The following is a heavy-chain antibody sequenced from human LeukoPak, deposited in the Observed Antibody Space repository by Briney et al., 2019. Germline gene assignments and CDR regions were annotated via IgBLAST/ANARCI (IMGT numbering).Heavy chain of an antibody. CDR3: ARGVPGGLGGDYE. CDR2: ISSSSYI. V-gene: IGHV3-21*01. Sequence: GGSLRLSCAASGFTFSSYSMNWVRQAPGKGLEWVSSISSSSYIYYADSVKGRFTISRDNAKNSLYLQMNSLRAEDTSVYYCARGVPGGLGGDYEWGQGTLVTVSS. J-gene: IGHJ4*02. CDR1: GFTFSSYS. D-gene: IGHD2-21*02.